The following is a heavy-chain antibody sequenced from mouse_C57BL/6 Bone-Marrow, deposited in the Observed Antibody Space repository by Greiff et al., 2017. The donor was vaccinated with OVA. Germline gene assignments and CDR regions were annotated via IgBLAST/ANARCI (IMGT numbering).Heavy chain of an antibody. V-gene: IGHV14-4*01. CDR1: GFNIKDDY. CDR2: IDPENGDT. Sequence: VQLQQSGAELVRPGASVKLSCTASGFNIKDDYMHWVKQRPEQGLEWIGWIDPENGDTEYASKFQGKATITADTSSNTDYLQLSSLTTEDPAVYYCTSYGNFDYWGQGTTLTVSS. D-gene: IGHD2-1*01. CDR3: TSYGNFDY. J-gene: IGHJ2*01.